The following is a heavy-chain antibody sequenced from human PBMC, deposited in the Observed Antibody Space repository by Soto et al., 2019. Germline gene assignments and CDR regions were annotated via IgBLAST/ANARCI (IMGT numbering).Heavy chain of an antibody. Sequence: QVQLVQSGAEVRKPGSSLRVSCKSSGATFSTTGISWVRQAPGQGLEWMGGIIPLFGTPKYARKFQGRVSITADESTNTVYMEWNSLRPDDAAVYYCSRASPVICGGDPCYRLDSSFDSWGQGSLVSVSS. CDR1: GATFSTTG. CDR3: SRASPVICGGDPCYRLDSSFDS. D-gene: IGHD2-21*02. CDR2: IIPLFGTP. V-gene: IGHV1-69*01. J-gene: IGHJ5*01.